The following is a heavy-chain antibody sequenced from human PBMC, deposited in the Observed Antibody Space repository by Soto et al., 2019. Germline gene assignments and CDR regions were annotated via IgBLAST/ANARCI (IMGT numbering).Heavy chain of an antibody. J-gene: IGHJ4*02. CDR3: ARNSGYRDFDY. D-gene: IGHD5-18*01. Sequence: GGSLRLSCAASGFTFSTYWMSWVRQAPGKGLEWVANIKQDGSEEYYVDSTRGRFTISRDNGKNSLYLQMNSLRAEDTAVYYCARNSGYRDFDYCGQGTLVTVSS. CDR1: GFTFSTYW. V-gene: IGHV3-7*05. CDR2: IKQDGSEE.